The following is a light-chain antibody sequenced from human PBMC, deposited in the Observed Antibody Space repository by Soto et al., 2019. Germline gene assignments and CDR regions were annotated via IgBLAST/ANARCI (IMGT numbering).Light chain of an antibody. CDR2: DAS. Sequence: EIVLTRSPATLSLSPGEIATLSCRASQSVSSYLLWYQQKPGQAPRLLIYDASNRATGIPARFSGSGSETDFSLTISRLEPEDFAVYYCQQYGSLSWTFGQGTKVDIK. CDR3: QQYGSLSWT. J-gene: IGKJ1*01. V-gene: IGKV3-11*01. CDR1: QSVSSY.